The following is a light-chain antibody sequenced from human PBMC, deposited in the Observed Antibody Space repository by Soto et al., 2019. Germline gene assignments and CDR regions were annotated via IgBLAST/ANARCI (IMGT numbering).Light chain of an antibody. CDR3: QQYNDYST. CDR2: DAS. J-gene: IGKJ1*01. Sequence: DIPMTQPPSTLSASVGDRVTITCRASESISRWLAWFQQKPGKAPNLLIYDASILQSGVPSRFSGSGSGTDFTLTISSLQPEDFVTYYCQQYNDYSTFGQGTKVDIK. CDR1: ESISRW. V-gene: IGKV1-5*01.